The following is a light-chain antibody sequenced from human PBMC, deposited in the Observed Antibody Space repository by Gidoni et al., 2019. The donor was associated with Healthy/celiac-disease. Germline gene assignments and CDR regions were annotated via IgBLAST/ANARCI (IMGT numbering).Light chain of an antibody. CDR1: QSISSY. CDR2: AAS. J-gene: IGKJ4*01. V-gene: IGKV1-39*01. Sequence: DIQMTQSPSSLSASVGDRVTITCRASQSISSYLNWYQQKPGNAPKLLIYAASSLQSGVPSRFSGSGSGTDLTLTISSLQPEDFATYYCQQSYSTPLTFGGGTKVEIK. CDR3: QQSYSTPLT.